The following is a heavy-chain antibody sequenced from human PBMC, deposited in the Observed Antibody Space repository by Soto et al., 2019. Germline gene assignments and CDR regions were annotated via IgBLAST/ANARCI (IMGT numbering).Heavy chain of an antibody. Sequence: EVQLLESGGDVVRPGGSLRLSCAASGFTFSSYAMGWVRQAPGKGLEWVAGVSRAGTYTFYADSVSGRFSISRDNYRDTVDLYMNALRGDDTAVYFCVKYTVTEDLGESWGQGTLVSVSS. CDR3: VKYTVTEDLGES. D-gene: IGHD3-16*01. CDR1: GFTFSSYA. J-gene: IGHJ5*02. CDR2: VSRAGTYT. V-gene: IGHV3-23*01.